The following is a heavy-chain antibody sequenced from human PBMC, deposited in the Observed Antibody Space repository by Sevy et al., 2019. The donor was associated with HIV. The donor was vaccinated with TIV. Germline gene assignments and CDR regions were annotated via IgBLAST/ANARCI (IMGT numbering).Heavy chain of an antibody. J-gene: IGHJ4*02. D-gene: IGHD7-27*01. CDR2: IKQEGSEI. CDR3: ASLLGTSTTFDH. CDR1: GFTFSFIW. Sequence: GGSLRLSCVASGFTFSFIWMAWVRQAPGKGLEWMANIKQEGSEIHYVDSVKGRFTVSRDTARNSLYLQMNSLRAEDTAVYYCASLLGTSTTFDHWGQGTLVTVSS. V-gene: IGHV3-7*01.